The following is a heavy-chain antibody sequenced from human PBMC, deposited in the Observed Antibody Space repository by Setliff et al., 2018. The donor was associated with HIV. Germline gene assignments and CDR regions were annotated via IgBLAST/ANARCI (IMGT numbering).Heavy chain of an antibody. CDR1: GFTVSGKY. V-gene: IGHV3-53*01. J-gene: IGHJ4*02. Sequence: GGSLRLSCAASGFTVSGKYMSWVRQAPGKGLEWVSSIYGGGSTDYADSVTGRFITSRDNSKNTLYLQMNSLRVEDTAVYYCARDGGDGMLSSGYFDSWGPGTLVTVSS. D-gene: IGHD3-16*01. CDR2: IYGGGST. CDR3: ARDGGDGMLSSGYFDS.